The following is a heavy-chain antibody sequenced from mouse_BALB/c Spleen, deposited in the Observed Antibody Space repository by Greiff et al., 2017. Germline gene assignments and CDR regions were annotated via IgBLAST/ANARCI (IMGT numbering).Heavy chain of an antibody. CDR1: GYTFTDYN. V-gene: IGHV1S29*02. CDR3: ASCSYAMDY. Sequence: VQLQQSGPELVKPGASVKISCKASGYTFTDYNMHWVKQSHGKSLEWIGYIYPYNGGTGYNQKFKSKATLTVDNSSSTAYMELRSLTSEDSAVYYCASCSYAMDYWGQGTSVTVSS. J-gene: IGHJ4*01. CDR2: IYPYNGGT.